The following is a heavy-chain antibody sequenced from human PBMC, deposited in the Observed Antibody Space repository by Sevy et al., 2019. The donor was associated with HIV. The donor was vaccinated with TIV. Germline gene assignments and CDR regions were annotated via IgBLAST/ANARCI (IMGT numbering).Heavy chain of an antibody. J-gene: IGHJ4*02. CDR3: AKQFLTTVVTPGDY. CDR2: ISYDGSNK. CDR1: GFTFSSYG. Sequence: SCAASGFTFSSYGMHWVRQAPGKGLEWVAVISYDGSNKYYADSVKGRFTISRDNSKNTLYLQMNSLRAEDTAVYYCAKQFLTTVVTPGDYWGQGTLVTVSS. D-gene: IGHD4-17*01. V-gene: IGHV3-30*18.